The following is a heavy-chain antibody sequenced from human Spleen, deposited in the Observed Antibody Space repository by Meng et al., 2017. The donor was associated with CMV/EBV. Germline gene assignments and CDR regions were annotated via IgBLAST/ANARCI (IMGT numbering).Heavy chain of an antibody. CDR1: GGSISSGDYD. J-gene: IGHJ5*02. CDR2: IYYSGST. D-gene: IGHD2-2*01. CDR3: ARAPIVVVPAANWFDP. V-gene: IGHV4-30-4*08. Sequence: QVEPQCAGPGRVKPSQTLSLTCTVSGGSISSGDYDWSWIRQPPGKGLEWIGYIYYSGSTYYNPSLKSRVTISVDTSKNQFSLKLSSVTAADTAVYYCARAPIVVVPAANWFDPWGQGTLVTVSS.